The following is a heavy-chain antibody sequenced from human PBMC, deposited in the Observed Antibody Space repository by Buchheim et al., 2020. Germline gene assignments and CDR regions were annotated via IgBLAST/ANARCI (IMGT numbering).Heavy chain of an antibody. Sequence: VQLQESGPGLVKPSQTLSLTCTVSGGSIGSGGYYWSWIRQHPGQGLDWIGYIFYSGTTYYNPSPQSRVTMSVDTSKNQVSLELGSVAAADTAVYYCAGDGAAAAGIDYWGQRTL. CDR1: GGSIGSGGYY. CDR3: AGDGAAAAGIDY. D-gene: IGHD6-13*01. CDR2: IFYSGTT. V-gene: IGHV4-31*03. J-gene: IGHJ4*02.